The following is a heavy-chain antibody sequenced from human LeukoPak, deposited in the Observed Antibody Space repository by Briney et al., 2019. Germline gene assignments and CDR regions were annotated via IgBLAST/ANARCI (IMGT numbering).Heavy chain of an antibody. Sequence: SETLSLTCSVSGGSVSSANYYWSWVRQPPGKGLEWIGYIYYSGSTTYNPSLKSRVTMSVDTSKNQSFLKLNSVTAADTAVYYCARGRPYSGGYHLDYWGQGTLVTVSA. CDR1: GGSVSSANYY. J-gene: IGHJ4*02. CDR3: ARGRPYSGGYHLDY. D-gene: IGHD1-26*01. CDR2: IYYSGST. V-gene: IGHV4-61*01.